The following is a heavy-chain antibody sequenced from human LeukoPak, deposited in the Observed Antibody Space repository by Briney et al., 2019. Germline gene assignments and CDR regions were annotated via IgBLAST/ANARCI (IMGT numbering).Heavy chain of an antibody. D-gene: IGHD3-10*01. CDR3: ARAGGRTMVRGVITNYYYYGMDV. J-gene: IGHJ6*02. CDR1: GDSVSRTSYYY. V-gene: IGHV4-30-4*08. CDR2: IYYSGST. Sequence: SETLSLTCLVSGDSVSRTSYYYWSWIRQPPGKGLEWIGYIYYSGSTYYNPSLKSRVTISVDTSKNQFSLKLSSVTAADTAVYYCARAGGRTMVRGVITNYYYYGMDVWGQGTTVTVSS.